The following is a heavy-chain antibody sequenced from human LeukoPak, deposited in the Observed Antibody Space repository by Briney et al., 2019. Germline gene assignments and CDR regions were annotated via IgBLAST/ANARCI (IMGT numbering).Heavy chain of an antibody. J-gene: IGHJ4*02. CDR3: AKTGHPGVRGTRVVFDY. Sequence: PGGSLRLSCAASGFTFSSYAMSWVRQAPGKGLEWVSAISGSGGSTYYADSVKGRFTISRDNSKNTLYLQMNSLRAEDTAVYYCAKTGHPGVRGTRVVFDYWGQGTLVTVSS. CDR2: ISGSGGST. D-gene: IGHD2-2*01. V-gene: IGHV3-23*01. CDR1: GFTFSSYA.